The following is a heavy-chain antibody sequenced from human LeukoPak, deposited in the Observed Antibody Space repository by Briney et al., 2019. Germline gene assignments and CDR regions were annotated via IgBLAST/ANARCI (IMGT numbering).Heavy chain of an antibody. D-gene: IGHD3-3*01. CDR3: ARDILDYDFWSGYRPNDY. CDR2: ISACNGNT. CDR1: GYTFTSYG. V-gene: IGHV1-18*01. J-gene: IGHJ4*02. Sequence: ASVKVSCKASGYTFTSYGISWVRQAPGQGLEWMGWISACNGNTNYAQKLQGRVTMTTDTSTSTAYMELRSLRSDDTAVYYCARDILDYDFWSGYRPNDYWGQGTLVTVSS.